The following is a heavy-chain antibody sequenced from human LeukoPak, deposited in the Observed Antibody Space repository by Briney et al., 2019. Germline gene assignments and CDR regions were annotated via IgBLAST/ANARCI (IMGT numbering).Heavy chain of an antibody. V-gene: IGHV1-69*01. Sequence: GSSVKVSCKASGGTFSSYAISWVRQAPGQGLEWMGEIIPIFGTANYAQKFQGRVTITADESTSTAYMELSSLRSEDTAVYYCARDLRDSWSGLQFDYWGQGTLVTVSS. CDR1: GGTFSSYA. CDR2: IIPIFGTA. D-gene: IGHD3-3*01. J-gene: IGHJ4*02. CDR3: ARDLRDSWSGLQFDY.